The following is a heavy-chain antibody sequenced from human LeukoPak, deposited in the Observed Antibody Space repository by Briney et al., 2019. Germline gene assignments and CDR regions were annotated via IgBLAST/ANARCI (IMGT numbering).Heavy chain of an antibody. D-gene: IGHD3-22*01. CDR1: GYTFTSYG. Sequence: ASVKVSCKASGYTFTSYGISWVRQAPGQGLEWMGWISAYNGNTNYAQKLRGRVTMTTDTSTSTAYMELRSLRSDDTAVYYCARGGYYDSSGYYPFDYWGQGTLVTVSS. J-gene: IGHJ4*02. CDR3: ARGGYYDSSGYYPFDY. CDR2: ISAYNGNT. V-gene: IGHV1-18*01.